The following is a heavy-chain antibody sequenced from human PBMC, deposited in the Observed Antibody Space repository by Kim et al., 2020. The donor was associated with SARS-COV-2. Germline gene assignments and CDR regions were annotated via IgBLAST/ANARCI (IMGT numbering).Heavy chain of an antibody. D-gene: IGHD3-16*01. CDR2: INHSGST. V-gene: IGHV4-34*01. CDR3: ARRGRDY. CDR1: GGSFSGYY. J-gene: IGHJ4*02. Sequence: SETLSLICAVYGGSFSGYYWSWIRQPPGKGLEWIGEINHSGSTNYNPSLKSRVTISVDTSKNQFSLKLSSVTAADTAVYYCARRGRDYWGQGTLVTVSS.